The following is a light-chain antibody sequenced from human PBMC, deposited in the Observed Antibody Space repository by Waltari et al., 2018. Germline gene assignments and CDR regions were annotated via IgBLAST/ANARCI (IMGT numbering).Light chain of an antibody. J-gene: IGLJ2*01. CDR3: QSYDSTNGVV. CDR1: SGSIASNY. V-gene: IGLV6-57*01. Sequence: FMLTQPHSVSASPGKTVTISCTRISGSIASNYVQWYQQRPGSFPTALIYSYNQIPSGVPDRFSGSIDRSANSASLTISGLKTEDEADYYCQSYDSTNGVVFGGGTKLTVL. CDR2: SYN.